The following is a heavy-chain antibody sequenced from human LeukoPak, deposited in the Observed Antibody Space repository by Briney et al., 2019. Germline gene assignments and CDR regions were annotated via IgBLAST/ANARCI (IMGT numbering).Heavy chain of an antibody. CDR1: GFTFSRHW. CDR3: ASIQVWAVAGTGWFDP. V-gene: IGHV3-7*05. D-gene: IGHD6-19*01. Sequence: PGGSLRLSCAASGFTFSRHWMSWVRQAPGKRLEWVANIKRDGTEKYYVGSVKGRFTVSRDNGMNSLYLQMNSLRAEDTAVYYCASIQVWAVAGTGWFDPWGQGTLVTVSS. CDR2: IKRDGTEK. J-gene: IGHJ5*02.